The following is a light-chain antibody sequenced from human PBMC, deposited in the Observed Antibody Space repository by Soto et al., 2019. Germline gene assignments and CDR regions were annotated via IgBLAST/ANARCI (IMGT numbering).Light chain of an antibody. Sequence: DIHITDSPSWLSASVEDRVAITCRASQSISSYLNWYQQKPGKAPKLLIYAACSLQSGVPSRFSGSGSGTDFTLTISSLQPEDFATYYCQQSYSTPITFGQGTRLEIK. CDR2: AAC. CDR1: QSISSY. CDR3: QQSYSTPIT. V-gene: IGKV1-39*01. J-gene: IGKJ5*01.